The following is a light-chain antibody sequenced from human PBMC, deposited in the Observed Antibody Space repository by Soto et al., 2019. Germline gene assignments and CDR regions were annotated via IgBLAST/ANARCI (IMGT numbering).Light chain of an antibody. CDR2: DVT. CDR1: SNNVGGYNY. CDR3: CSYAGTPTWI. V-gene: IGLV2-11*01. Sequence: QSVLTQPRSVSGSPGQSVTISCTGASNNVGGYNYVSWYQHHPGKVPQLIIYDVTKRPSGVPDRFSGSKSGNTASLTISGLQVEDEADYYCCSYAGTPTWIFGGGTKLTVL. J-gene: IGLJ2*01.